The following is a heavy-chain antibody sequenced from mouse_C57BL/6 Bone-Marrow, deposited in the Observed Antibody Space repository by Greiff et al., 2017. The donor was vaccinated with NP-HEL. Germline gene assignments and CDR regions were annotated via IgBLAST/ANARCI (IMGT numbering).Heavy chain of an antibody. J-gene: IGHJ1*03. D-gene: IGHD1-1*01. CDR1: GYTFTDYY. CDR3: AREGFIYYYLYWYFDV. V-gene: IGHV1-75*01. Sequence: QVQLQQSGPELVKPGASVKISCKASGYTFTDYYINWVKQRPGQGLEWIGWIFPGSGSTYYNEKFKGKGTLTVDKSSSTAYMLLSSLTSDDSAVYFCAREGFIYYYLYWYFDVWGTGTTVTVSS. CDR2: IFPGSGST.